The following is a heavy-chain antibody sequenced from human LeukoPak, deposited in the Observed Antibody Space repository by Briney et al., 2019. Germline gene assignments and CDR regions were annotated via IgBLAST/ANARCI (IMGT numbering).Heavy chain of an antibody. CDR3: ARRTYDFWSTSFDP. CDR1: GYTFASYD. D-gene: IGHD3-3*01. V-gene: IGHV1-8*01. J-gene: IGHJ5*02. CDR2: MNPNSGNT. Sequence: ASVKVSCKASGYTFASYDINWVRQATGHGLEWMGWMNPNSGNTGYAQKFQGRVTMTRNTSISTAYMELSSLRSEDTAVYYCARRTYDFWSTSFDPWGQGTLVTVSS.